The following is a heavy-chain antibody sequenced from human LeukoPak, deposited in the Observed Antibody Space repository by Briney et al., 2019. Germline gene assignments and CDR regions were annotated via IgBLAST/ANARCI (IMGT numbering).Heavy chain of an antibody. Sequence: SETLSLTCTVSGGSISSYYWSWIRQPPGKGLEWIGYIYYNGSTNYNPSLKSRVTISVDTSKNQFSLKLSSVTAADTAVYYCARVLAADFYYYYYMDVWGKGTTVTVSS. CDR1: GGSISSYY. J-gene: IGHJ6*03. D-gene: IGHD6-19*01. CDR2: IYYNGST. CDR3: ARVLAADFYYYYYMDV. V-gene: IGHV4-59*01.